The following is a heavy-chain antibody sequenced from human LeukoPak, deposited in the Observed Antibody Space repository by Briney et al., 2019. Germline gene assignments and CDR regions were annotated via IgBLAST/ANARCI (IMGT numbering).Heavy chain of an antibody. CDR3: ARYFCSDGICYHFVY. D-gene: IGHD2-15*01. J-gene: IGHJ4*02. CDR1: GGSISGHH. Sequence: SETLSLTCTVSGGSISGHHWSWIRQPPGKGLEWIGFIYYSGMTTYNPSLKSRVTISVDMSKNQFSLKLSSVTAADTARYYCARYFCSDGICYHFVYWGQGTLVTVSS. CDR2: IYYSGMT. V-gene: IGHV4-59*08.